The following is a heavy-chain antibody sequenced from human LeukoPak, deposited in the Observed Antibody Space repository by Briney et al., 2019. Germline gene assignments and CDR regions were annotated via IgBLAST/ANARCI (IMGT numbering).Heavy chain of an antibody. Sequence: GGSLRLSCAASGFTVSDNDMNWVRQAPGKGLEWVSVIYGGGSTYYADSVKGRFTISRDNSKNALFLQMNSLRAEDTAVYYCARDLDGSGSYYYYYYMDVWGKGTTVTVSS. CDR3: ARDLDGSGSYYYYYYMDV. D-gene: IGHD3-10*01. CDR2: IYGGGST. J-gene: IGHJ6*03. CDR1: GFTVSDND. V-gene: IGHV3-53*01.